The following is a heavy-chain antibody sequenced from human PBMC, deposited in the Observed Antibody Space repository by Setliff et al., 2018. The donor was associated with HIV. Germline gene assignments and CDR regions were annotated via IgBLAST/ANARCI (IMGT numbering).Heavy chain of an antibody. V-gene: IGHV4-4*02. J-gene: IGHJ4*01. D-gene: IGHD3-3*01. Sequence: SETLSLTCAVSGDSVTTSSWWSWVRQSPGKGLEWIGEIYRSGSTNYNPSLKSRVTISLDKSKNQFSLKVNSVTTADTAVYFCAPGEGVASTYYRDWGQGTQVTVSS. CDR1: GDSVTTSSW. CDR3: APGEGVASTYYRD. CDR2: IYRSGST.